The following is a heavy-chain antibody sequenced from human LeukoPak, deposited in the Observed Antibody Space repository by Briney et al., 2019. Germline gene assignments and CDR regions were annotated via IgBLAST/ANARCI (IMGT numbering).Heavy chain of an antibody. CDR3: ARVGPSGSYYEY. D-gene: IGHD1-26*01. CDR1: GYTFTGYY. CDR2: INPNSGGT. J-gene: IGHJ4*02. Sequence: ASVKVSCKASGYTFTGYYMHWVRHAPGQGLEWMGWINPNSGGTNYAQKFQGRVTMTRDTSISTAYMELSRLRSDDTAVYYCARVGPSGSYYEYWGQGTLVTVSS. V-gene: IGHV1-2*02.